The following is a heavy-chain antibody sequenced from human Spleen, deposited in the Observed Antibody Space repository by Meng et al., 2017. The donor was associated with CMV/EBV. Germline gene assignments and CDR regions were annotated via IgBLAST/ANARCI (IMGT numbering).Heavy chain of an antibody. J-gene: IGHJ5*01. CDR2: INSDGVRT. CDR1: GFTFSSYA. D-gene: IGHD1-26*01. Sequence: GESLKISCAASGFTFSSYAMFWVRQAPGQGLQYVSAINSDGVRTYYADSVKGRFTISRDNSENRLYLQMGSLRTEDMAVYYCARDSSAVHNWLDSWGQGTLVTVSS. CDR3: ARDSSAVHNWLDS. V-gene: IGHV3-64*02.